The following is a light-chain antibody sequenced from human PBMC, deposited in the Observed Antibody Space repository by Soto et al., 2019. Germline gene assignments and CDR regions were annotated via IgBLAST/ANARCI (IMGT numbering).Light chain of an antibody. CDR3: MPGTNSPPP. CDR1: QSLVYSDGNTY. V-gene: IGKV2-30*01. CDR2: KVS. J-gene: IGKJ2*01. Sequence: DVVMTQSPLSLPVTLGQPASISCRSSQSLVYSDGNTYLNCFHQRPGQSPRRLIYKVSNRYSGVPTMFNGSGSGTDFTLTISRVETEDVVLFFFMPGTNSPPPFGQVTKLEIK.